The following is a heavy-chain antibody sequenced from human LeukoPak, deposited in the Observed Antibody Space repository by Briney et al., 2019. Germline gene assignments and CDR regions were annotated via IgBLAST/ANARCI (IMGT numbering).Heavy chain of an antibody. CDR1: GFSVNSHY. D-gene: IGHD4-23*01. CDR2: IYAGGNT. Sequence: GGSLKLSCAASGFSVNSHYMNWVRQAPGKGLEWVSIIYAGGNTFYADSVKGRFTISRDNSKNTVYLQMNSLRAEDTAVYYCATFFYGGNAGGSVGYWGQGTLVTVSS. J-gene: IGHJ4*02. CDR3: ATFFYGGNAGGSVGY. V-gene: IGHV3-66*01.